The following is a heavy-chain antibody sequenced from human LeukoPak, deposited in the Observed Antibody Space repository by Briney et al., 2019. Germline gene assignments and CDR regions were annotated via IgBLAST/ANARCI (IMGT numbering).Heavy chain of an antibody. Sequence: GGSLRLSCAASGFTFSTYAMHWVRQAPGKGLQYVSGITSNGGSTYYANSVRGRFTISRDNSKNTLYLQMGSLRAEDMAVYYCARQAAGVVYWGQGTLVTISS. J-gene: IGHJ4*02. CDR1: GFTFSTYA. CDR3: ARQAAGVVY. D-gene: IGHD6-13*01. CDR2: ITSNGGST. V-gene: IGHV3-64*01.